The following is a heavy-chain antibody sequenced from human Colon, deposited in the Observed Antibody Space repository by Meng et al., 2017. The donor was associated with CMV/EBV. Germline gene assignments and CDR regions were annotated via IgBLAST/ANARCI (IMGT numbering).Heavy chain of an antibody. J-gene: IGHJ4*02. CDR2: IFSGGVT. V-gene: IGHV3-53*01. D-gene: IGHD2-15*01. Sequence: GESLKISCAASGFNVSDNYLNWVRQAPGKGLEWVSTIFSGGVTYYADSVKGRFTISRDSSKNMVFLEMNSLTAEDTAVYYCARGLTHLGGSTLRAFDYWGQGTLVTVSS. CDR3: ARGLTHLGGSTLRAFDY. CDR1: GFNVSDNY.